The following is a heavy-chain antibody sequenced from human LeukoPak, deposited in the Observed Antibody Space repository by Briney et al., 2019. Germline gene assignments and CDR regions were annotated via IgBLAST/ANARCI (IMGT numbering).Heavy chain of an antibody. Sequence: SGGSLRLSCAASGFTFNSYGMHWVRQAPGKGLEWVAVTSFDGVNKYYADSVKGRFTISRDNSKNTLYLQMNSLRAEDTAVYYCAKVVGQQLATHLDYWGQGTLVTVSS. V-gene: IGHV3-30*18. CDR3: AKVVGQQLATHLDY. J-gene: IGHJ4*02. CDR1: GFTFNSYG. CDR2: TSFDGVNK. D-gene: IGHD6-13*01.